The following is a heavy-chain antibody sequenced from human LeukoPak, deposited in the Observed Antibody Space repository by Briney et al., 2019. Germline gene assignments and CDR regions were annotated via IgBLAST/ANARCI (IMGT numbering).Heavy chain of an antibody. J-gene: IGHJ4*02. V-gene: IGHV4-39*01. CDR1: GGSISSSNYY. CDR3: ARQKYYDTSGYAIDY. D-gene: IGHD3-22*01. CDR2: IHYSGTT. Sequence: SETLSLTCTVSGGSISSSNYYWGWIRQPPGKGLEWIGSIHYSGTTYYNPSLKSRVTISVDTSKNQFSLNLSSVTAADTAVYYCARQKYYDTSGYAIDYWGQGTLVTVSS.